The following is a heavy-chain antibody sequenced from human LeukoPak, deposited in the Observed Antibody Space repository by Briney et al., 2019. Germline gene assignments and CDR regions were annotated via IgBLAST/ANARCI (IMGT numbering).Heavy chain of an antibody. J-gene: IGHJ5*02. D-gene: IGHD4-17*01. Sequence: SETLSLTCAVYGGSFSGYYWSWIRQPPGKGLEWIGEINHSGSTNYNPSLKSRVTISVDTSKNQFSLKLSSVTAADTAVYYCARGGVYGDYLNWFDPWGQGTLVTVSS. CDR3: ARGGVYGDYLNWFDP. CDR1: GGSFSGYY. CDR2: INHSGST. V-gene: IGHV4-34*01.